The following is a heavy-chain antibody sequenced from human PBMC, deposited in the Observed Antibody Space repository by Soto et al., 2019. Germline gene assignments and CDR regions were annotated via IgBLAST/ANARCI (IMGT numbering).Heavy chain of an antibody. Sequence: QVQLVESGGGVVQPGRSLRLSCAASGFTFSSYAMYWVRQARGKGLEWVAIISYDGSNKHYADSVKGRFTISRDNSKNTLYLQMNSLRVEDTAVYYCARDMGWEDLRGYYYGMDVWGQGTTVTVSS. CDR1: GFTFSSYA. V-gene: IGHV3-30-3*01. CDR3: ARDMGWEDLRGYYYGMDV. D-gene: IGHD1-26*01. CDR2: ISYDGSNK. J-gene: IGHJ6*02.